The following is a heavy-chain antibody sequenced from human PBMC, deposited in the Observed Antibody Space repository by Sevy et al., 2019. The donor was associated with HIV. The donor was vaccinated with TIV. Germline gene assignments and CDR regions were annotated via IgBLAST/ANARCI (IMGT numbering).Heavy chain of an antibody. CDR1: GFAFYDYS. D-gene: IGHD2-8*01. CDR2: LSFGCGKI. J-gene: IGHJ4*02. Sequence: WGSLRLSCAASGFAFYDYSMSWIRQAPGKGLEWVATLSFGCGKINYAYSVKGRFTISRDNSKNSFYLQMDNLRVEDTALYYCAREGCTRPHDYWGQGTRVTVSS. CDR3: AREGCTRPHDY. V-gene: IGHV3-23*01.